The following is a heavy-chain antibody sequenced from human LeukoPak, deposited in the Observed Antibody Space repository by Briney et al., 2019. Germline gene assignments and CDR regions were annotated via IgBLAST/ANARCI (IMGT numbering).Heavy chain of an antibody. J-gene: IGHJ4*02. Sequence: PSETLSLTCTVSGGSISSSSYYWGWIRQPPGRGLEWIGSIYYSGSTYYNSSLKSRVTISVDTSKNQFSLKLSSVTAADTAVYYCARTFGYSYGYLDYWGQGTLVTVPS. V-gene: IGHV4-39*01. D-gene: IGHD5-18*01. CDR2: IYYSGST. CDR1: GGSISSSSYY. CDR3: ARTFGYSYGYLDY.